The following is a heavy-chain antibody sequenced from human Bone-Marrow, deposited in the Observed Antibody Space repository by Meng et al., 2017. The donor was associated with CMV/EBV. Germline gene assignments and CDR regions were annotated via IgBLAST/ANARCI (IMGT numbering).Heavy chain of an antibody. CDR1: GGSISSSSYY. CDR2: IYYSGST. V-gene: IGHV4-39*07. D-gene: IGHD1-26*01. J-gene: IGHJ6*01. Sequence: SETLSLTCTVSGGSISSSSYYWGWIRQPPGKGLEWIGSIYYSGSTYYNPSLKSRVTISVDTSKNQFSLKLSSVTAADTAVYYCARIVGATLYYYYGMAVWGQGTTVTGAS. CDR3: ARIVGATLYYYYGMAV.